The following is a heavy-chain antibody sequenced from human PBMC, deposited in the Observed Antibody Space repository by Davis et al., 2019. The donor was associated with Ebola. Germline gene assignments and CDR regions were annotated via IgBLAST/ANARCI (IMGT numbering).Heavy chain of an antibody. V-gene: IGHV3-66*01. CDR3: VRENYYSDVRGYYPYYFDN. CDR1: GFSVITHY. D-gene: IGHD3-22*01. J-gene: IGHJ4*02. CDR2: LYTGGHT. Sequence: PGGSLRLSCTASGFSVITHYMSWVRQAPGKGLEWVSVLYTGGHTYYADSVKGRFTISKDRSKNTVHLQMDGLRAEDTTVYYCVRENYYSDVRGYYPYYFDNWGQGTLVTVSS.